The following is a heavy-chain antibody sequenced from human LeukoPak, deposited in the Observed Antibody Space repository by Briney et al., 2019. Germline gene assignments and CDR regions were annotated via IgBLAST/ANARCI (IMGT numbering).Heavy chain of an antibody. J-gene: IGHJ3*02. CDR1: GGSFSDYF. D-gene: IGHD1-26*01. V-gene: IGHV4-34*01. CDR2: IYRGNT. Sequence: PSETLSLTCAVYGGSFSDYFWTWVRQSPGKGLEWIAEIYRGNTNYNPSLKSRATTSVDTSKNQFSLRLSSVTAADAAVYYCKGWAYDAFVIWGQGTMVTVSS. CDR3: KGWAYDAFVI.